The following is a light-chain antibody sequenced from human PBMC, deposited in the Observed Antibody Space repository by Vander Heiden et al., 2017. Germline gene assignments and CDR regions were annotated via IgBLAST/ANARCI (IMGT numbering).Light chain of an antibody. V-gene: IGKV3-15*01. CDR2: SGS. CDR1: RAVASH. Sequence: ESVIMQSPATLSVSLGETATLSCRVSRAVASHRAWYQQKPAQAPRLLIYSGSRRATGIPARFSGSGSGTEFTLTISNVQSEDLAIYYCQQYHYWPLTFGGGTRVDLK. J-gene: IGKJ4*01. CDR3: QQYHYWPLT.